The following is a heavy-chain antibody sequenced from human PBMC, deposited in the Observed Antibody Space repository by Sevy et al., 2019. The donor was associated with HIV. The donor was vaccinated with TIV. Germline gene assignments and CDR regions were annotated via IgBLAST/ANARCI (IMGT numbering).Heavy chain of an antibody. J-gene: IGHJ4*02. D-gene: IGHD6-19*01. Sequence: SETLSLTCTVSGGSISSSSYYWGWIRQPPGKGLEWIGSIYYSGSTYYNPSLKSRVTISVDTSKNQFSLKLGSVTAADTAVYYCARNPRPGIAVADPKGFDYWGQGTLVTVSS. CDR1: GGSISSSSYY. CDR2: IYYSGST. CDR3: ARNPRPGIAVADPKGFDY. V-gene: IGHV4-39*01.